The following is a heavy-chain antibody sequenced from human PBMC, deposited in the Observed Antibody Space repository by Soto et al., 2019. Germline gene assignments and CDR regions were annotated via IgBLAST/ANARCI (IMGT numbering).Heavy chain of an antibody. CDR2: IYYSGST. CDR3: ARRNWQWLAGFDY. CDR1: GGSISSYY. J-gene: IGHJ4*02. D-gene: IGHD6-19*01. V-gene: IGHV4-59*08. Sequence: QVQLQESGPGLVKPSETLSLTCTVSGGSISSYYWSWIRQPPGKGLEWIGYIYYSGSTNYNPSLKSRVTIPVDTSKNQFSLKLSSVTAADTAVYYCARRNWQWLAGFDYWGQGTLVTVSS.